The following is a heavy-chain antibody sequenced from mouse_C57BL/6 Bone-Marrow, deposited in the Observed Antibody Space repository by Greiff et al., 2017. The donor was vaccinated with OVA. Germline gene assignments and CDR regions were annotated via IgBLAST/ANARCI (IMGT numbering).Heavy chain of an antibody. CDR1: GFTFSDYG. CDR2: ISNLAYSI. V-gene: IGHV5-15*01. CDR3: ASLSLFAY. J-gene: IGHJ3*01. Sequence: EVKLVESGGGLVQPGGSLKLSCAASGFTFSDYGMAWVRQAPRKGPEWVAFISNLAYSIYYADTVTGRFTISRENAKNTLYLEMSSLRSEDTAMYYCASLSLFAYWGQGTLVTVSA.